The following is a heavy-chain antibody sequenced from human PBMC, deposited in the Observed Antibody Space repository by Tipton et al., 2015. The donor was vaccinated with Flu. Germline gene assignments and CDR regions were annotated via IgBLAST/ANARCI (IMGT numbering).Heavy chain of an antibody. CDR3: AREEMAAIFLGDGMDV. D-gene: IGHD5-24*01. CDR2: ISSDGSDS. J-gene: IGHJ6*02. Sequence: RSLRLSCAASGFTFSNYAMHWVRQAPGKGLEWLAVISSDGSDSYYSDSVKGRFTISRDNSKNTLYLQMNSLRPDDTALYYCAREEMAAIFLGDGMDVWGQGTTVTVSS. CDR1: GFTFSNYA. V-gene: IGHV3-30*04.